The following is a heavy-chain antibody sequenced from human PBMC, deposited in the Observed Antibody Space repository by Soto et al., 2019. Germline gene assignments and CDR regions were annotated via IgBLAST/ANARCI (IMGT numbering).Heavy chain of an antibody. CDR3: ARRRGTSYYCYGMDV. CDR1: GYSFTSYW. CDR2: IDPSDSYT. D-gene: IGHD2-2*01. V-gene: IGHV5-10-1*01. J-gene: IGHJ6*02. Sequence: GESLKISCKGSGYSFTSYWISWVRQMPGKGLEWMGRIDPSDSYTNYSPSFQGHVTISADKSISTAYLQWSSLKASDTAMYYCARRRGTSYYCYGMDVWGQGTTVTVSS.